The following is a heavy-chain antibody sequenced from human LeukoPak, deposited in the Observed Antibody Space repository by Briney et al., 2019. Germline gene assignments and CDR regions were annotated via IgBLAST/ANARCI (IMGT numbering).Heavy chain of an antibody. J-gene: IGHJ4*02. Sequence: ASVKVSCKASGYTFTGYYMHWVRRAPGQGLEWMGWINPNSGGTNYAQKFQDRVSMTRDTSISTAYMQLSRLRSDDTAVYYCARSPHILTGENFDFWGQGTLLTVSS. V-gene: IGHV1-2*02. CDR3: ARSPHILTGENFDF. CDR2: INPNSGGT. CDR1: GYTFTGYY. D-gene: IGHD3-9*01.